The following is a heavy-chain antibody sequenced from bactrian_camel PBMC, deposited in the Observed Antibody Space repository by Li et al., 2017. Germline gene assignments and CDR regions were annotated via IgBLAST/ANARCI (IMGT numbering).Heavy chain of an antibody. CDR2: SAIGLAYR. D-gene: IGHD5*01. CDR3: SAETLRSRGWACPAHSWNI. V-gene: IGHV3S54*01. CDR1: GYEYSIQC. Sequence: VQLVESGGGSVQAGGSLRLSCSASGYEYSIQCMAWYRQVSGKEREGIAASAIGLAYRYLGDSVKGRFDVIRDSASNTLYLQMNDLRPGDTAMYYCSAETLRSRGWACPAHSWNIWGQGTQVTVS. J-gene: IGHJ4*01.